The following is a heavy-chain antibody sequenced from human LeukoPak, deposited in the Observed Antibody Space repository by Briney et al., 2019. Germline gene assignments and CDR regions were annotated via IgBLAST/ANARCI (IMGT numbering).Heavy chain of an antibody. CDR1: GYTFSSYA. CDR3: ARKKNGFRFGELPNYYYGMDV. Sequence: SVKVACKASGYTFSSYAMQWVRQAPGQGLEWMGGIIPIFGTANYAQKFQGRVTITADESTSTAYMELSSLRSEDTAVYYCARKKNGFRFGELPNYYYGMDVWGKGTTVTVSS. V-gene: IGHV1-69*13. J-gene: IGHJ6*04. D-gene: IGHD3-10*01. CDR2: IIPIFGTA.